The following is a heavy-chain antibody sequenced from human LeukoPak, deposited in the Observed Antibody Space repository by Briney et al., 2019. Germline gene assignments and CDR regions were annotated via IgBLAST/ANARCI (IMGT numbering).Heavy chain of an antibody. J-gene: IGHJ4*02. V-gene: IGHV4-59*08. CDR1: GGSISSYY. CDR3: ARIAVAGFDY. D-gene: IGHD6-19*01. CDR2: IYYSGST. Sequence: SETLSLTCTVSGGSISSYYWSWIRQPPGKGLEWIGYIYYSGSTNYNPSLKSRVTISVDTSKNQFSLKLSSVTAADTAVYYCARIAVAGFDYWGRGTLVTVSS.